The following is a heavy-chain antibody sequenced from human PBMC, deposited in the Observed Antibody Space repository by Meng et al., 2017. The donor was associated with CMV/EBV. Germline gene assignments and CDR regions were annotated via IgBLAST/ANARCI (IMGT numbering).Heavy chain of an antibody. CDR3: ARDGLECSSTSCDYYYYYGMDV. V-gene: IGHV3-21*01. CDR1: GFTFSSYS. J-gene: IGHJ6*02. D-gene: IGHD2-2*01. Sequence: GESLKISCAASGFTFSSYSMNWVRQAPGKVLEWVSSISSSSSYIYYADSVKGRFTISRDNAKNSLYLQMNSLRAEDTAVYYCARDGLECSSTSCDYYYYYGMDVWGQGTTVTVSS. CDR2: ISSSSSYI.